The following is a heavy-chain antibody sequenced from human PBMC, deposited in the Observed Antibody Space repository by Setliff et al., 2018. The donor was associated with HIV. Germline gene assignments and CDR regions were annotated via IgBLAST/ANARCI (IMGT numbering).Heavy chain of an antibody. Sequence: SETLSLTCTVSGVATDSNYWTWIRQTPGKGLEWIGYVYYGGITNYSPSLKSRVSISIDTSKNQFYLNLGSVTTADTAVYFCARGIRTAAAPTFDHWGQGALVTVSS. CDR2: VYYGGIT. CDR3: ARGIRTAAAPTFDH. V-gene: IGHV4-59*01. D-gene: IGHD6-13*01. CDR1: GVATDSNY. J-gene: IGHJ4*02.